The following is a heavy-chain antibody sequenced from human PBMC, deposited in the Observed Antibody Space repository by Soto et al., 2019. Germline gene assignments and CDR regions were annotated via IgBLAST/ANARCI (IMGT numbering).Heavy chain of an antibody. CDR1: GGTFSSYA. J-gene: IGHJ3*02. CDR3: ATNRDSYYYDSSGEGDVFDI. CDR2: IIPIFGTA. V-gene: IGHV1-69*13. Sequence: ASVKVSCKASGGTFSSYAISWVRQAPGQGLEWMGGIIPIFGTANYSQKFQGRVTITADESTSTAYMELSSLRSEDTAVYYCATNRDSYYYDSSGEGDVFDIWGQGTMVTVSS. D-gene: IGHD3-22*01.